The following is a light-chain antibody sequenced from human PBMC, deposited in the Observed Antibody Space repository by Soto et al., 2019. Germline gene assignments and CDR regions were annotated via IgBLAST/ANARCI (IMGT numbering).Light chain of an antibody. Sequence: QSVLTQPPSVSGAPGQRVTISCTGSSSNIGAGYDVHWYQQLPGTAPKLLIYGNSNRPSGVPDRFSGSKSGTSASLAITGLQAEHYSDYYSQSYDSSLSATVFPAGTKLT. CDR2: GNS. CDR1: SSNIGAGYD. J-gene: IGLJ3*02. V-gene: IGLV1-40*01. CDR3: QSYDSSLSATV.